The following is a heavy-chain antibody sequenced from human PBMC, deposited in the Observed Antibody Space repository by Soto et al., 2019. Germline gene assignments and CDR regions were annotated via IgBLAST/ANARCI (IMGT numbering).Heavy chain of an antibody. CDR3: AREMGRPGSIAASPAGYYYYYYMDV. D-gene: IGHD6-6*01. V-gene: IGHV3-7*01. J-gene: IGHJ6*03. CDR1: GFTFSSYW. CDR2: IKQDGSEK. Sequence: EVQLVESGGGLVQPGGSLRLSCAASGFTFSSYWMSWVRQAPGKGLEWVANIKQDGSEKYYVDSVKGRCTISRDNHKNTLYLQMNSLRAEDKAVHYCAREMGRPGSIAASPAGYYYYYYMDVWGKGTKVTVSS.